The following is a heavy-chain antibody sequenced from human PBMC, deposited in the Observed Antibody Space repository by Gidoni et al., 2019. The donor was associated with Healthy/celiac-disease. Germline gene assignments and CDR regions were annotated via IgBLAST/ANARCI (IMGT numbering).Heavy chain of an antibody. CDR3: ARDIRELQQLATFDY. CDR2: IYYSGST. CDR1: GGSISSSSYY. V-gene: IGHV4-39*02. D-gene: IGHD6-13*01. J-gene: IGHJ4*02. Sequence: QLQLQESGPGLVKPSETLSLTCTVSGGSISSSSYYWGWIRQPPGKGLEWIGSIYYSGSTYYNPSLKSRVTISVDTSKNQFSLKLSSVTAADTAVYYCARDIRELQQLATFDYWGQGTLVTVSS.